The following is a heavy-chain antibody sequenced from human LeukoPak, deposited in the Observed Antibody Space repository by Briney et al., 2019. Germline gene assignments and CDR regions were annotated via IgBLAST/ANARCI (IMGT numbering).Heavy chain of an antibody. J-gene: IGHJ5*02. CDR1: GFTFSSYA. V-gene: IGHV3-23*01. CDR3: VKDTVTGTTGWFDP. Sequence: PGGSLRLSCAASGFTFSSYAMTWVRQAPGRGLEWVSSINDSGGSTNYADSVKGRFTISRDNSKSTLYLQMNSLRAGDTAVYYCVKDTVTGTTGWFDPWGQGTLVTVSS. CDR2: INDSGGST. D-gene: IGHD1-7*01.